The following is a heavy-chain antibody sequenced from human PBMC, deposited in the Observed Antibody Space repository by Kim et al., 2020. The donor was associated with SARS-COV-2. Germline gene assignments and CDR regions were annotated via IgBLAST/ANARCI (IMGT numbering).Heavy chain of an antibody. J-gene: IGHJ4*02. CDR3: VRDNYGVDY. Sequence: GSETAYTESGKGRFTASRDNTKDTLYLQMNSLRAEDTAMYYCVRDNYGVDYWGQGTLVTVSS. V-gene: IGHV3-74*01. D-gene: IGHD4-17*01. CDR2: GSET.